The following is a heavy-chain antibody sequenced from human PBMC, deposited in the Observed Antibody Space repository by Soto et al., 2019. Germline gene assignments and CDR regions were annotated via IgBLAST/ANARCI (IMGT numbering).Heavy chain of an antibody. D-gene: IGHD5-12*01. J-gene: IGHJ4*02. CDR1: GFTFSNYG. CDR3: ARDHSGYYFDY. CDR2: IWYDGSNK. V-gene: IGHV3-33*01. Sequence: QVQLVESGGGVVQPGRSLRLSCAASGFTFSNYGMHWVRQAPGKGLEWVAVIWYDGSNKYYADSVKGRFTISRDDSRDTLYLQMSSLRPEDTAVYYCARDHSGYYFDYWCQGNLFTVSA.